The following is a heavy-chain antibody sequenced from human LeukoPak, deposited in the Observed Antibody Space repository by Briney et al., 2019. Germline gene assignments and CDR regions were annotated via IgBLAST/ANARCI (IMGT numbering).Heavy chain of an antibody. V-gene: IGHV3-7*04. CDR2: IKQDGSEK. Sequence: GGSLRLSCAASGFTFSSYWISWVRQAPGKGLEWVANIKQDGSEKYYVDSVKGRFTISRDNAKNSLYLQMNSLRAEDTAVYYCARAYDSSGYYIYWGQGTLVTVSS. CDR3: ARAYDSSGYYIY. D-gene: IGHD3-22*01. J-gene: IGHJ4*02. CDR1: GFTFSSYW.